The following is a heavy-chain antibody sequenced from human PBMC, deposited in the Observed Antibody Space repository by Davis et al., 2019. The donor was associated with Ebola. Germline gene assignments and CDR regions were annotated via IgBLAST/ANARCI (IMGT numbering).Heavy chain of an antibody. J-gene: IGHJ6*02. V-gene: IGHV3-53*01. Sequence: GGSLRLSCEASGFTVSSYYMNWVRQAPGKGLEWVSVIYSAGDTYYTDSVKGRFTISRDSSKNTLYLLLSSLTPEDSAVYYCARDNFPEDGMDVWGQGTTVIVSS. CDR2: IYSAGDT. CDR1: GFTVSSYY. CDR3: ARDNFPEDGMDV.